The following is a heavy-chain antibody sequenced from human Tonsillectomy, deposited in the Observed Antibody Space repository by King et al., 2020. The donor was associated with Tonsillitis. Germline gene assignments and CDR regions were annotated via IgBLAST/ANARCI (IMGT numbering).Heavy chain of an antibody. CDR2: IYSGGST. J-gene: IGHJ6*02. V-gene: IGHV3-53*01. CDR1: GFTVSSNY. CDR3: ARGGGTYYYGMDV. D-gene: IGHD1-26*01. Sequence: VQLVVSGGGLIQPGGSLRLSCAASGFTVSSNYMSWVRQAPGKGLDWVSVIYSGGSTYYADSVKGRFTISRDNSKNTLYLQMNSVRAEDTAVYYCARGGGTYYYGMDVWGPGTTVTVSS.